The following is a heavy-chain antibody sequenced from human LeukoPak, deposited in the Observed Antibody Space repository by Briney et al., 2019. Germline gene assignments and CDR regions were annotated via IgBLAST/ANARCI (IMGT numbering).Heavy chain of an antibody. Sequence: PGGSLRLSCAASGFTFSSYAMHWVRQAPGKGLEWVAVISYDGSNKYYADSVKGRFTISRDNSKNTLYLQMNSLRAEDTAVYYCARDGDCSSTSCSYAYFDYWGQGTLVTVSS. J-gene: IGHJ4*02. CDR1: GFTFSSYA. V-gene: IGHV3-30-3*01. D-gene: IGHD2-2*01. CDR2: ISYDGSNK. CDR3: ARDGDCSSTSCSYAYFDY.